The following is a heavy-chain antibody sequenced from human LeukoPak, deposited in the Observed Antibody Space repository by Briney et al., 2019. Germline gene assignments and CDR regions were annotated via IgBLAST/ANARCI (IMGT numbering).Heavy chain of an antibody. V-gene: IGHV3-7*04. Sequence: GGSLRLSCSASGFIFSNYWMTWVRQAPGKGREWVANIKQDGSEKYYVHSVKGRFTISRDNAKKSLYLQMDSLRAEDTAVYFCARDMIILQSWGQGTLVTVSS. CDR2: IKQDGSEK. D-gene: IGHD3-16*01. J-gene: IGHJ5*02. CDR3: ARDMIILQS. CDR1: GFIFSNYW.